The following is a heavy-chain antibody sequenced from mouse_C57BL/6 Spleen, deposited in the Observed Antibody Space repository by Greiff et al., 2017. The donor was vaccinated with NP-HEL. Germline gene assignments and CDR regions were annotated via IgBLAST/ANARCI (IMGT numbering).Heavy chain of an antibody. D-gene: IGHD1-1*01. CDR1: GFTFSSYA. Sequence: EVHLVESGGGLVKPGGSLKLSCAASGFTFSSYAMSWVRQTPEKRLEWVATISDGGSYTYYPDNVKGRFTISRDNAKNNLYLQMSHLKSEDTAMYYCARPHYYGSGAMDYWGQGTSVTVSS. CDR2: ISDGGSYT. CDR3: ARPHYYGSGAMDY. V-gene: IGHV5-4*01. J-gene: IGHJ4*01.